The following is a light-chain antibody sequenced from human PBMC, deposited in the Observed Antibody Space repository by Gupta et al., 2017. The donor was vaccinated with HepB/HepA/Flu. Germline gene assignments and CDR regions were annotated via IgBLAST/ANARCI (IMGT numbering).Light chain of an antibody. J-gene: IGLJ2*01. CDR1: SGNIASHY. V-gene: IGLV6-57*03. CDR3: QSYEGNKDVV. Sequence: FMLPQPHSVSESPGTTVTVSCTRSSGNIASHYVQWYQQRPGSAPTTVIYEDNKRPSGVPDRVSGSIDSSSNAASLTISGLKKEDEADYYCQSYEGNKDVVFGGGTKLTVL. CDR2: EDN.